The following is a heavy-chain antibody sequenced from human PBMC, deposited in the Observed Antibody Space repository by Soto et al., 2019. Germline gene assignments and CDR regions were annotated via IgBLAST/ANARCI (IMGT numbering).Heavy chain of an antibody. D-gene: IGHD2-8*01. Sequence: QVQLEQSGAEVKKPGSSVKVSCKASGGTFRTAAISWVRQAPGQGLEWMGGIMPVFRTPDYAQKFQGRATITADESTNTADMELSGLRSDDTAVYYCARDNDRPQLGGNYYYILDVWGQGTTITVSS. V-gene: IGHV1-69*12. J-gene: IGHJ6*02. CDR1: GGTFRTAA. CDR2: IMPVFRTP. CDR3: ARDNDRPQLGGNYYYILDV.